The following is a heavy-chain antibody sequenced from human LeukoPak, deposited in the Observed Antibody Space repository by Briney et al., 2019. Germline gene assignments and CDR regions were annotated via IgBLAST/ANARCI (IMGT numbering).Heavy chain of an antibody. CDR2: ITTSSSYM. CDR3: ARDPYSGGYGAYYYYYMDV. D-gene: IGHD6-19*01. V-gene: IGHV3-21*01. Sequence: AGGSLRLSCAASGFTFSAYNMNWVRRTPGKGLEWVSSITTSSSYMFYADSVRGRFTISRDNAENSLYLQMNSLRDEDTAVYYCARDPYSGGYGAYYYYYMDVWGKGTTVTVSS. J-gene: IGHJ6*03. CDR1: GFTFSAYN.